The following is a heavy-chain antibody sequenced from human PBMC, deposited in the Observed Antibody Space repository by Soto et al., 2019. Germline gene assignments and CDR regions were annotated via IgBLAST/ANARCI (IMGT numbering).Heavy chain of an antibody. CDR2: ISWNSGSI. J-gene: IGHJ3*02. Sequence: GGSLRLSCAASGFTFDDYAMHWVRQAPGKGLEWVSGISWNSGSIGYADSVKGRFTISRDNAKNSLYLQMNSLRAEDTALYYCAKDLPGYAFDIWGQGTMVTVSS. V-gene: IGHV3-9*01. CDR1: GFTFDDYA. CDR3: AKDLPGYAFDI.